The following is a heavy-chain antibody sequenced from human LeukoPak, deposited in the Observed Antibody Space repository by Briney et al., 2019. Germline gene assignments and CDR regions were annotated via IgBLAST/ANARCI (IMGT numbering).Heavy chain of an antibody. J-gene: IGHJ4*02. CDR1: GYTYTTYG. Sequence: WASVKVSCKASGYTYTTYGISWVRQAPGQGLEWMGWISGNGDNTKYVQEFQGRVTMTTDTSTSTAYMDLRSLRSDHTDIYNRARGHGYYIGVYSFDYWGQGTLVTVSS. D-gene: IGHD4-17*01. CDR2: ISGNGDNT. V-gene: IGHV1-18*01. CDR3: ARGHGYYIGVYSFDY.